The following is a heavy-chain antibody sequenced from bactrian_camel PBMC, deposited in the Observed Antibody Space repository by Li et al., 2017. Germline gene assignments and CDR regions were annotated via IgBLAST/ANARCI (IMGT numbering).Heavy chain of an antibody. D-gene: IGHD1*01. V-gene: IGHV3S1*01. Sequence: HVQLVESGGGSVQPGGSLTLSCAASGFTLSGSDMKWLRQAPGKGLEWVSVITASGRSTDYAESVKGRFTISRDNAKSTLYLQLSNVGPGDTAMYYCAKAFYALSESYHVKGQGTQVTVS. J-gene: IGHJ4*01. CDR1: GFTLSGSD. CDR2: ITASGRST.